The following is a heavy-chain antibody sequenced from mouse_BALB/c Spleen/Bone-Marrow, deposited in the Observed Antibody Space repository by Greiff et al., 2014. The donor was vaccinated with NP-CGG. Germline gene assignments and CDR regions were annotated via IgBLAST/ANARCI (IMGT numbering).Heavy chain of an antibody. CDR1: GFSLNSYG. CDR3: ARVYGSSYDPYYYAMDY. V-gene: IGHV2-9*02. D-gene: IGHD1-1*01. CDR2: IWAGGST. J-gene: IGHJ4*01. Sequence: VQLVESGPGLVAPSQSLSITCTVSGFSLNSYGVYWARQPPGKGLEWLGVIWAGGSTNYNSAIMSRLSISKDNSKSQVFLKMNSLQTDDTAMYYCARVYGSSYDPYYYAMDYWGQGTSVTVSS.